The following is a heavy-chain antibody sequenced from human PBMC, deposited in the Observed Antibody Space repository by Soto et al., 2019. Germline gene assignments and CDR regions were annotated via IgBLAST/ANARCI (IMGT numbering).Heavy chain of an antibody. D-gene: IGHD6-6*01. CDR1: GYTFTGHD. CDR2: IKANGGAT. CDR3: ARVGSYSDGSSYPY. V-gene: IGHV1-2*02. J-gene: IGHJ4*02. Sequence: QVQLVQSGAELKKPGASVTVSCKASGYTFTGHDLHWVRQDPGQGREWMGWIKANGGATKYARKFQGRVTMTRDTSTTTAYLELNSLRSDDTAVYFCARVGSYSDGSSYPYCGQGTLFTVSA.